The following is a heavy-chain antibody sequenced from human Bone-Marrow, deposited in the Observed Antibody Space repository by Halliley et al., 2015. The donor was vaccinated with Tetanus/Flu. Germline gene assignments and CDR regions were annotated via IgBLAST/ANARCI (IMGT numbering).Heavy chain of an antibody. Sequence: LRLSCSVSGISISTYYWSWIRQPPGKGLEWIGYVYYSGSTDYNPSLTSRVTMSTDTSKNQFSLKLTSVTAADTVVYYCARVGPWVDLWSGNSWFDPWGQGTLVIVSS. CDR1: GISISTYY. D-gene: IGHD3-3*01. CDR2: VYYSGST. CDR3: ARVGPWVDLWSGNSWFDP. V-gene: IGHV4-59*01. J-gene: IGHJ5*02.